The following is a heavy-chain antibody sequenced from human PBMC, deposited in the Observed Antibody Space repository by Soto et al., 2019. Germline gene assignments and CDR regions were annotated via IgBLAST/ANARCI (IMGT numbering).Heavy chain of an antibody. D-gene: IGHD2-2*01. V-gene: IGHV2-5*02. CDR1: GFSLTTSGVG. Sequence: QITLKESGPTLVKPTQTLTLTCTFSGFSLTTSGVGVGWIRQPPGKALEWLALIYWDDDKRYSPSLKSRLTVTKDTSKNQFVLTMTDMDPVDTATYYCAHQLGYCGTISCYSHPFDYWGQGALVTVSS. J-gene: IGHJ4*02. CDR2: IYWDDDK. CDR3: AHQLGYCGTISCYSHPFDY.